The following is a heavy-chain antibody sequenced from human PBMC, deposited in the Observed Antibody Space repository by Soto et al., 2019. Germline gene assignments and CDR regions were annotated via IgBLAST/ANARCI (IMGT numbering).Heavy chain of an antibody. V-gene: IGHV4-30-2*01. J-gene: IGHJ5*02. CDR3: ARVPSP. CDR1: GGSISSGGYS. CDR2: IYHSGST. Sequence: PSETLSLTCAVSGGSISSGGYSWSWIRQPPGEGLEWIGYIYHSGSTYYNPSLKSRVTISVDRSKNQSSLKLSSVTAADTAVYYCARVPSPWGQGTLVTVSS.